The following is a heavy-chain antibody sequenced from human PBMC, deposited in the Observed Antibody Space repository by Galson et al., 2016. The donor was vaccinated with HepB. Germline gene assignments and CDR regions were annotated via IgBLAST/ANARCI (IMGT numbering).Heavy chain of an antibody. J-gene: IGHJ4*02. D-gene: IGHD6-6*01. CDR3: ARYGSSSAADS. V-gene: IGHV1-2*04. CDR2: ISPNSGRT. Sequence: SVKVSCKASGYSFSGYYMHWIRQAPGQGLEWMGWISPNSGRTNYAQKFQGWVTMTRDTSISTMYMELSSLKSDDTAVYYCARYGSSSAADSWGQGTLVIVSS. CDR1: GYSFSGYY.